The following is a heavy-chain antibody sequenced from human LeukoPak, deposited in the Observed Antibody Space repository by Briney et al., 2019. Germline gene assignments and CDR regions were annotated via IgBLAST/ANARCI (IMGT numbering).Heavy chain of an antibody. V-gene: IGHV3-21*01. CDR2: ISSSSSYI. CDR3: ARDYYDSSGYPIEYFQH. Sequence: GGSLRLSCAASGFTFSSYSMNWVRQAPGKGLEWVSSISSSSSYIYYADSVKGRFTISRDNAKNSLYLQINSLRAEDTAVYYCARDYYDSSGYPIEYFQHWGQGTLVTVSS. D-gene: IGHD3-22*01. CDR1: GFTFSSYS. J-gene: IGHJ1*01.